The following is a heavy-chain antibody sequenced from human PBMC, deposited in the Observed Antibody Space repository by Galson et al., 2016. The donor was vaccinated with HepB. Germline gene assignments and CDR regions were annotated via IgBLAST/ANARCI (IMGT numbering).Heavy chain of an antibody. Sequence: SLRLSCAASGFTFTSHAMSWVRQAPGKGLEWVSTISSGGGTTYYADSVKGRFTISRDNSKNTLNLKMNSLKAEDTAVYYCAKRGAYCSGTSCHLDYWGQGTLVTVSS. J-gene: IGHJ4*02. V-gene: IGHV3-23*01. CDR2: ISSGGGTT. CDR3: AKRGAYCSGTSCHLDY. D-gene: IGHD2-2*01. CDR1: GFTFTSHA.